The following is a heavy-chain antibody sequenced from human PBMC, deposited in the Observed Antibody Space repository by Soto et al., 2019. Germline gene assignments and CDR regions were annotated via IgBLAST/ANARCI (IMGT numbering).Heavy chain of an antibody. D-gene: IGHD2-2*01. CDR1: GFTFSSYS. V-gene: IGHV3-21*01. Sequence: EVQLVESGGGLVKPGGSLRLSCAASGFTFSSYSMNWVRQAPGKGLEWVSSISSSSSYIYYADSVKGRFTISRDNAKNSLYLQMNSLRAEDTAVYYCARGVGYCSSTSCSYFDYWGQGTLVTVSS. CDR3: ARGVGYCSSTSCSYFDY. CDR2: ISSSSSYI. J-gene: IGHJ4*02.